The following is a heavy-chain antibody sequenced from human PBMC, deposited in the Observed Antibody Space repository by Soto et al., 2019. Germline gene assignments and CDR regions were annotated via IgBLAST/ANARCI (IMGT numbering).Heavy chain of an antibody. D-gene: IGHD5-18*01. CDR3: ARHGYNYGGGYFDY. CDR1: GVTVSSNY. Sequence: EVQLVESGGGLVQPGGSLRLSCAASGVTVSSNYMSWVRQAPGKGLEWVSVIYSGGSTYYADSVKGRFTISRDNSKNTLYLQMNSRRAEDTDVYYCARHGYNYGGGYFDYWGQGTLVTVSS. J-gene: IGHJ4*02. V-gene: IGHV3-66*04. CDR2: IYSGGST.